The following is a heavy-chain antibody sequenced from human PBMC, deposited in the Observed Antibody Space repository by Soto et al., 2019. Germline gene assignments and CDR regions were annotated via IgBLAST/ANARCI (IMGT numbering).Heavy chain of an antibody. V-gene: IGHV4-34*01. D-gene: IGHD3-3*01. CDR3: ARSFATYYDFWSGRYYYYYGMDV. CDR1: GGSFSGYY. J-gene: IGHJ6*02. Sequence: SETLSLTCAVYGGSFSGYYWSWIRQPPGKGLEWIGEINHSGSTNYNPSLKSRVTISVDTSKNQFSLKLSSVTAADTAVYYCARSFATYYDFWSGRYYYYYGMDVWGQGTTVTVSS. CDR2: INHSGST.